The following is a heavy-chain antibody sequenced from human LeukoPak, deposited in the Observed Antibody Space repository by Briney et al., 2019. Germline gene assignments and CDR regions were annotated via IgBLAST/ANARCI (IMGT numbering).Heavy chain of an antibody. V-gene: IGHV4-59*01. CDR3: ARGGGSGTYYYYMDV. D-gene: IGHD6-19*01. Sequence: SETLSLTCTVSGGSISSYYWSWIRQPPGKGLEWIGYIYYSGSTNYNPSLKSRVTISVDTSKNQFSLKLSSVTAADTAVYYCARGGGSGTYYYYMDVWGKGTTVTISS. CDR2: IYYSGST. J-gene: IGHJ6*03. CDR1: GGSISSYY.